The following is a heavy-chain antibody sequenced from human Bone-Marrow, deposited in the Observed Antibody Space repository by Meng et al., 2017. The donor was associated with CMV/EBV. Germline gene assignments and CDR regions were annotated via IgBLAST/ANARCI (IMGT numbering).Heavy chain of an antibody. CDR1: GFTFNSHW. J-gene: IGHJ4*02. D-gene: IGHD6-13*01. CDR3: ATGGIAALDY. Sequence: GGSLRLSCAASGFTFNSHWMHWVRQAPGKGLEWVSAISGSGGSTYYADSVKGRFTISRDNSKNTLYLQMNSLRAEDTAVDYCATGGIAALDYWGQGTLVTVSS. CDR2: ISGSGGST. V-gene: IGHV3-23*01.